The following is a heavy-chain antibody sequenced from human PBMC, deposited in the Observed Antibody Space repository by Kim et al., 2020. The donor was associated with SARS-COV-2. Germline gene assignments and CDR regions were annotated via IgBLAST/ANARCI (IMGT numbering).Heavy chain of an antibody. Sequence: SETLSLTCTVSGGSISSSSYYWGWIRQPPGKGLEWIGSIYYSGSTYYNPSLKSRVTISVDTSKNQFSLKLSSVTAADTAVYYCARTVYGSGRSSALNWFDPWGQGTLVTVSS. CDR3: ARTVYGSGRSSALNWFDP. J-gene: IGHJ5*02. CDR2: IYYSGST. V-gene: IGHV4-39*07. D-gene: IGHD3-10*01. CDR1: GGSISSSSYY.